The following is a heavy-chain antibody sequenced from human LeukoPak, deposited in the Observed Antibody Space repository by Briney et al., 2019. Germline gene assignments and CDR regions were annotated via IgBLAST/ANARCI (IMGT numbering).Heavy chain of an antibody. D-gene: IGHD6-13*01. CDR2: ISYDGINR. V-gene: IGHV3-30*01. CDR1: GFTFNSYA. CDR3: ARRRIPDRAAAALAY. Sequence: GGSLRLSCAASGFTFNSYAMHWVRQAPGKGLEWVAVISYDGINRYYADSVKGRFTISRSNSENTLYLQMNSLRPEDTAVYFYARRRIPDRAAAALAYWGQGTLVTVSS. J-gene: IGHJ4*02.